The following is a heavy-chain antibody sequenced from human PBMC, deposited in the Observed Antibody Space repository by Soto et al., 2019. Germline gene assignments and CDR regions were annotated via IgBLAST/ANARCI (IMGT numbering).Heavy chain of an antibody. D-gene: IGHD6-19*01. V-gene: IGHV1-69*12. CDR3: ARGYSSGKTYWYFDL. J-gene: IGHJ2*01. CDR1: GGTFSSYA. Sequence: QVQLVQSGAEVKKPGSSVKVSCKASGGTFSSYAISWVRQAPGQGLEWMGGIIPIFGTANYAQKFQGRVTNYGDGTTSPGLMGLSRLRIEEKAVYYCARGYSSGKTYWYFDLWGRGTLVTVSS. CDR2: IIPIFGTA.